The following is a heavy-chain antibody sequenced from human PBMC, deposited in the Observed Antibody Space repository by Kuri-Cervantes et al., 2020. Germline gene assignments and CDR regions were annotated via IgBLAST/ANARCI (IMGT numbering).Heavy chain of an antibody. J-gene: IGHJ3*01. CDR2: ISYDGSNK. CDR3: VREDSR. Sequence: LSLTCAASGFTFSSYAMHWVRQAPGKGLEWVAVISYDGSNKYYADSVKGRFTISRDNSKNTLYLQMNSLRAEDTAVYYCVREDSRWGQGTMVTVSS. CDR1: GFTFSSYA. D-gene: IGHD2-15*01. V-gene: IGHV3-30-3*01.